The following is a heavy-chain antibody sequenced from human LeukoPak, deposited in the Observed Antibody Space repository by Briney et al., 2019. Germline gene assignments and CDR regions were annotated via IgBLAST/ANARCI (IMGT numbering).Heavy chain of an antibody. V-gene: IGHV3-74*01. CDR2: INSDGSST. Sequence: GGSLRLSCAASGFIFSSYWMHWVRQAPGKGLVWVSRINSDGSSTSYADSVKGRFTISRDTSKNTLYLQINSLRVEDTAVYYCIVFGDSNHWGQGTLVTVSS. CDR1: GFIFSSYW. CDR3: IVFGDSNH. J-gene: IGHJ5*02. D-gene: IGHD4-17*01.